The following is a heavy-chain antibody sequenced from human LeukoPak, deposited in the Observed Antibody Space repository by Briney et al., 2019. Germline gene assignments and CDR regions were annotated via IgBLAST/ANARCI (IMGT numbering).Heavy chain of an antibody. V-gene: IGHV3-64*01. J-gene: IGHJ4*02. Sequence: QPGGSLRLSCAASGFTFSSYAMHWVRQAPGKGLEYVSAISSNGGSTYYANSVKGRFTISRGNSKNTLYLQMGSLRAEDMAVYYCARDRGRNYYDSSGYYYGIDYWGQGTLVTVSS. CDR3: ARDRGRNYYDSSGYYYGIDY. CDR2: ISSNGGST. CDR1: GFTFSSYA. D-gene: IGHD3-22*01.